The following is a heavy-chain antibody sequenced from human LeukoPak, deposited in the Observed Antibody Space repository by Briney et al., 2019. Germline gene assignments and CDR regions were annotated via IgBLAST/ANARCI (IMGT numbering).Heavy chain of an antibody. CDR3: VKAQSMYYYDSTGYYGIGFDS. J-gene: IGHJ3*01. CDR2: ISWNSDSI. V-gene: IGHV3-9*03. Sequence: GGSLRLSCAASGFTFDDYGMHWVRQVPGKGLEWVSGISWNSDSIGYADSVKGRFTISRDNAKNSLYLQMNSLRAEDMALYYCVKAQSMYYYDSTGYYGIGFDSWGQGTMVTVSS. CDR1: GFTFDDYG. D-gene: IGHD3-22*01.